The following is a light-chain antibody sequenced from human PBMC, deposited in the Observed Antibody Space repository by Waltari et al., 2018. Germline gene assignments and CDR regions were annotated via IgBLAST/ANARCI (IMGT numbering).Light chain of an antibody. CDR3: QQRSNWPIN. CDR2: EAS. J-gene: IGKJ5*01. V-gene: IGKV3-11*01. Sequence: EIVLTQSPATLSLSPGERATLSCRTSQSVSSYLAWYQQKPGQAPRLLIYEASNRATGIPARFSGSGSGTDFTLTISSLEPEDFAVYYCQQRSNWPINFGQGTRLQIK. CDR1: QSVSSY.